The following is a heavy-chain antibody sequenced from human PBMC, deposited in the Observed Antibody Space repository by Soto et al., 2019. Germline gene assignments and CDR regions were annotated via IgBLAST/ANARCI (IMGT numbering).Heavy chain of an antibody. V-gene: IGHV3-33*01. CDR2: IWYDGSNK. J-gene: IGHJ4*02. D-gene: IGHD4-17*01. Sequence: QVQLVESGGGVVQPGRSLRLSCAASGFTFSSYGMHWVRQAPGKGLEWVAVIWYDGSNKYYADSVKGRFTISRDNSKNTLYLQMNSLRAEDTAVYYCARDGDYEVYYFDYWGQGTLVTVSS. CDR3: ARDGDYEVYYFDY. CDR1: GFTFSSYG.